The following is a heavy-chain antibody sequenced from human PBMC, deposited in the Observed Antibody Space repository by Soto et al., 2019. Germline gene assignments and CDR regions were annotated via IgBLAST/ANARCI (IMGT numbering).Heavy chain of an antibody. V-gene: IGHV1-18*01. CDR1: GYTFTSFG. J-gene: IGHJ4*02. Sequence: QVQLVQSGAEVKKPGASVKVSCKASGYTFTSFGINWVRQAPGQGLEWMGWISAYNGNTNYAQKLKGRVTMTTDTSTSTAYMELRSLRSDDTAVYYCARDFWLADSSGYYTPFHWGQGTLVTVSS. CDR3: ARDFWLADSSGYYTPFH. D-gene: IGHD3-22*01. CDR2: ISAYNGNT.